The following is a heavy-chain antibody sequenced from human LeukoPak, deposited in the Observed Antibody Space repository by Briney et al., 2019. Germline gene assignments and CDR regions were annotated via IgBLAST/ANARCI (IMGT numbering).Heavy chain of an antibody. CDR3: ARSYGYGLVGI. J-gene: IGHJ3*02. CDR2: IYSSGST. D-gene: IGHD5-18*01. CDR1: GVSVSSGSNY. V-gene: IGHV4-39*07. Sequence: SETLSLTCSVSGVSVSSGSNYWGWIRQPPGKTLEWIGSIYSSGSTYYNPSLKSRVLILIDTAKNHFSLNLSSVTAADTAVYCWARSYGYGLVGIWGQGTMVTVSS.